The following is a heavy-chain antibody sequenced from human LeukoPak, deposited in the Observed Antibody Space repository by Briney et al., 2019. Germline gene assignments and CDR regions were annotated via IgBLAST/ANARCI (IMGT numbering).Heavy chain of an antibody. CDR1: VFTFTSYG. V-gene: IGHV3-23*01. J-gene: IGHJ4*02. CDR3: AKKDYYDSSGYPRNFDY. CDR2: ISGSGAST. Sequence: GRTLRLSCAASVFTFTSYGMSWVRQAPGHGLEWGSAISGSGASTYYADSGKGRFTISRDNSKNKLYLQMTRLRAEDTALYYCAKKDYYDSSGYPRNFDYWGQGTLVTVSS. D-gene: IGHD3-22*01.